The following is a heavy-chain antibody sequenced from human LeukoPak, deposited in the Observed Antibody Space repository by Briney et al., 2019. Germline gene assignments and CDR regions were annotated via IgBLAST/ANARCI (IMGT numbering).Heavy chain of an antibody. CDR3: ARVRDGDYYDY. Sequence: GGSLRLSCAASGFTFSSYSLNWVRQAPGKGLEWVSSITSGSSDTYYADSVKGRFAISRDNAKNSLYLQMNSLRADDTAVYYCARVRDGDYYDYWGQGTQVTVSS. CDR1: GFTFSSYS. CDR2: ITSGSSDT. J-gene: IGHJ4*02. V-gene: IGHV3-21*01. D-gene: IGHD4-17*01.